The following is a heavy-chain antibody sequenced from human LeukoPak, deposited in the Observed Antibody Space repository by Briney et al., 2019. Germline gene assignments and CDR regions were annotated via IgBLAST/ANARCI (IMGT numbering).Heavy chain of an antibody. D-gene: IGHD6-13*01. Sequence: PGGSLRLSCAASGFTFSSYAMHWVRQAPGKGLEWVAVISYDGSNKYYADSVKGRFTISRDNSKNTLYLQMNSLRAEDTAVYYCARESYIAAAGAFDYWGQGTLVTVSS. CDR3: ARESYIAAAGAFDY. J-gene: IGHJ4*02. V-gene: IGHV3-30*04. CDR2: ISYDGSNK. CDR1: GFTFSSYA.